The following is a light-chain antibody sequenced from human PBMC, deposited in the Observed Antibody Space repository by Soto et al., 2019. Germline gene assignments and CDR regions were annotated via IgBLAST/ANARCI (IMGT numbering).Light chain of an antibody. CDR3: KQYGDSPPWT. CDR1: QSVTNVY. V-gene: IGKV3-20*01. Sequence: EIVLTQSPGTLSLSPGESATLSCRASQSVTNVYIAWYQQKPGQAPRLLIYGASNRATDIPDRFSGSGSGTDFTLTISRLEPEDFAVYYCKQYGDSPPWTFGQGTKVE. CDR2: GAS. J-gene: IGKJ1*01.